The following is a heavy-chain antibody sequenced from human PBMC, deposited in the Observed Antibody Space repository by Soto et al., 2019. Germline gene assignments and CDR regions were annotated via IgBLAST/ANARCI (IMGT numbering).Heavy chain of an antibody. Sequence: PGGSLRLSCAASGFTFSGSTIHWVRQASGKGLEWVGLIRSKANSYATVYAASVKGRFTISRDDSKNTAYLQMNSLKTEDTAVYYCTGPGSSGWYYDYWGQGTLVTVSS. CDR2: IRSKANSYAT. V-gene: IGHV3-73*01. D-gene: IGHD6-19*01. CDR3: TGPGSSGWYYDY. J-gene: IGHJ4*02. CDR1: GFTFSGST.